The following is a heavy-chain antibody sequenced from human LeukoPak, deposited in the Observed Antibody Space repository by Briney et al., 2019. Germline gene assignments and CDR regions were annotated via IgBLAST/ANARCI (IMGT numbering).Heavy chain of an antibody. CDR3: ARRIAVAGTFDY. CDR2: IYYSGST. V-gene: IGHV4-59*01. Sequence: SETLSLTCTVSGGXISSYYWSWIRQPPGKGLEWIGYIYYSGSTNYNPSLKSRVTISVDTSKNQFSLKLSSVAAADTAVYYCARRIAVAGTFDYWGQGTLVTVSS. CDR1: GGXISSYY. J-gene: IGHJ4*02. D-gene: IGHD6-19*01.